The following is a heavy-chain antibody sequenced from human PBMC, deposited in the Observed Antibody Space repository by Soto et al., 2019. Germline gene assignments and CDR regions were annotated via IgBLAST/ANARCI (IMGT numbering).Heavy chain of an antibody. D-gene: IGHD3-3*01. Sequence: QVQLMQSGTEVKKPGASVKVSCKASGYTFTGYFMHWVRQAPGQRPEWMGYINPNSGATKYAQKFQGRVTMTRDTSISTAYVELIMLRSDDTAVYYCARGGGTILAPLPWGQGTLVTVSS. CDR3: ARGGGTILAPLP. CDR1: GYTFTGYF. J-gene: IGHJ5*02. V-gene: IGHV1-2*02. CDR2: INPNSGAT.